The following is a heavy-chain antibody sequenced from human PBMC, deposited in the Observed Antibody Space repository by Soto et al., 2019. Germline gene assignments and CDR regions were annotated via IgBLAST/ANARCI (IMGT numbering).Heavy chain of an antibody. CDR2: ISWDSSTI. CDR3: VQGRYPTMATPLDN. CDR1: GFTSDNCG. D-gene: IGHD2-15*01. Sequence: EVQLVESGGGLVQPGRSLRLSCAASGFTSDNCGMHWVRKAPGEGLEWVAGISWDSSTIGYAESVKGRFIISRDDAKNSLYLQMDRLRGEDTALYYCVQGRYPTMATPLDNWGQRTEVIFSS. J-gene: IGHJ4*02. V-gene: IGHV3-9*02.